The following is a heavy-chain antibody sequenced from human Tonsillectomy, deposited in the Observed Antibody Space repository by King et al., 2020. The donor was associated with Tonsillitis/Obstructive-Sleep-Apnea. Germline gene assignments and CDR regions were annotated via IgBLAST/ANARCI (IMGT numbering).Heavy chain of an antibody. CDR3: AKGGITIHYYMDV. V-gene: IGHV3-9*01. D-gene: IGHD3-3*01. CDR2: VNWNSRSI. J-gene: IGHJ6*03. CDR1: GFTFDDYA. Sequence: VQLVESGGGLVQPGRSLRLSCAASGFTFDDYAMHWVRQAPGKGLEWVSSVNWNSRSIGYADSVKGRFTVSRDNAKNSLYLQMNRLRAEDPASYYCAKGGITIHYYMDVWGKGTTVTVSS.